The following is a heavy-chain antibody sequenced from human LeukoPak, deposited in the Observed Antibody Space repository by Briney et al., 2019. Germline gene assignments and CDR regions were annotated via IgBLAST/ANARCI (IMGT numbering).Heavy chain of an antibody. V-gene: IGHV3-30*03. CDR2: ISYDGINK. J-gene: IGHJ4*02. D-gene: IGHD3-10*01. CDR3: ARDKGVYGSGSFFDY. CDR1: GFTFSNYG. Sequence: GGSLRLSCAASGFTFSNYGMHWVRQAPGKGLEWVAVISYDGINKYYADSVKGRFTISRDNAKNSLYLQMNSLRAEDTAVYYCARDKGVYGSGSFFDYWGQGTLVTVSS.